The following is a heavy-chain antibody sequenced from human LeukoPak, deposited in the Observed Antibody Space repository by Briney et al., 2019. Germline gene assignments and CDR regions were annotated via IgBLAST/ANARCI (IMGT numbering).Heavy chain of an antibody. D-gene: IGHD4-17*01. CDR3: ARARWTSTVTTYYFDY. V-gene: IGHV1-3*01. CDR1: GYTFSSYA. J-gene: IGHJ4*02. CDR2: INAGNGNT. Sequence: ASVKVSCKASGYTFSSYAIQWVRQAPGQRLEWMGWINAGNGNTKYSQNFQGRVTITRDTSASTAYMELSSLTSEDTAVYYCARARWTSTVTTYYFDYWGQGTLVTVSS.